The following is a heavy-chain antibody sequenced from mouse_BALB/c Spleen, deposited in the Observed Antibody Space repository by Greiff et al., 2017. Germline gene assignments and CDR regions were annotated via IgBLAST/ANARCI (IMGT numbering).Heavy chain of an antibody. CDR2: INSNGGST. Sequence: EVKVVESGGGLVQPGGSLKLSCAASGFTFSSYGMSWVRQTPDKRLELVATINSNGGSTYYPDSVKGRFTISRDNAKNTLYLQMSSLKSEDTAMYYCARDFTTVVADYWGQGTTLTVSS. V-gene: IGHV5-6-3*01. CDR1: GFTFSSYG. D-gene: IGHD1-1*01. CDR3: ARDFTTVVADY. J-gene: IGHJ2*01.